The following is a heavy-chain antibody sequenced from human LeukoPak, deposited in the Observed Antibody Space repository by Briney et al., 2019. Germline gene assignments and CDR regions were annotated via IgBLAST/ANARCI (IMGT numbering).Heavy chain of an antibody. J-gene: IGHJ4*02. D-gene: IGHD3-22*01. CDR3: AAFGNYYDSSGYSD. CDR1: GFTFTSSA. Sequence: GASVKVSCKASGFTFTSSAMQWVRQARGQRLEWTGWIVVGSGNTNYAQKFQERVTITRDMSTSTAYMELSSLRFEDTAVYYCAAFGNYYDSSGYSDWGQGTLVTVSS. CDR2: IVVGSGNT. V-gene: IGHV1-58*02.